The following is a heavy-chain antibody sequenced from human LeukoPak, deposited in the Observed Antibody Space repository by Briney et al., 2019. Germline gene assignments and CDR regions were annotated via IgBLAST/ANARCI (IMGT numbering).Heavy chain of an antibody. Sequence: ASVKVSCKASGYTFTGYYMHWVRQAPGQGLEWMGWINPNSGGTNYAQKSQGRVTMTRDTSISTAYMELSRLRSDDTAVYYCARDLTGEFTEVDYWGQGTLVTVSS. CDR2: INPNSGGT. CDR3: ARDLTGEFTEVDY. CDR1: GYTFTGYY. J-gene: IGHJ4*02. V-gene: IGHV1-2*02. D-gene: IGHD7-27*01.